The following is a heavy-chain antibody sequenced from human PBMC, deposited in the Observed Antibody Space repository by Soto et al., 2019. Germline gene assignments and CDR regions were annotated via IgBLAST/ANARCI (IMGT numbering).Heavy chain of an antibody. CDR2: MSYDGSNE. CDR1: GFAFSSYT. D-gene: IGHD6-13*01. Sequence: GGSLRLSCAASGFAFSSYTMHWVRQAPGKGLEWVATMSYDGSNEYYADSVKGRFIISRDNSENTLHLQMNSLRVEDTAVYYRARHPLTYSSSWYWFDPWGQGTLVTVSS. V-gene: IGHV3-30-3*01. CDR3: ARHPLTYSSSWYWFDP. J-gene: IGHJ5*02.